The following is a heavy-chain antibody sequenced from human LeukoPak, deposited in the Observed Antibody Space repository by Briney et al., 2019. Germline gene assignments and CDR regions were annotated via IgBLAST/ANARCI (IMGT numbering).Heavy chain of an antibody. CDR2: IYHSGIT. D-gene: IGHD7-27*01. CDR3: ASRKLGNDY. CDR1: GYSIRSGFY. Sequence: SETLSLTCTVSGYSIRSGFYWGWIRQPPGKGLEWIGNIYHSGITYYTPSLKSRVTISVDTSKNQFSLKLSSVTAADTAVYYCASRKLGNDYWGQGTLVTVSS. J-gene: IGHJ4*02. V-gene: IGHV4-38-2*02.